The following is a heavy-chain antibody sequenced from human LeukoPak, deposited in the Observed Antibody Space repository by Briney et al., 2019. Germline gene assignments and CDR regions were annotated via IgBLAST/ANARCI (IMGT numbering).Heavy chain of an antibody. Sequence: GGSLRLSCATSGCTFSTYWMSWVRQAPGKGLEWVANINQDGSEKYYVDSVKGRCTISRGNAKNSLYLQMPSLRAEDTAVYYCANGDGFDSSGQGNLVTVSS. V-gene: IGHV3-7*01. CDR1: GCTFSTYW. CDR2: INQDGSEK. D-gene: IGHD5-24*01. J-gene: IGHJ4*02. CDR3: ANGDGFDS.